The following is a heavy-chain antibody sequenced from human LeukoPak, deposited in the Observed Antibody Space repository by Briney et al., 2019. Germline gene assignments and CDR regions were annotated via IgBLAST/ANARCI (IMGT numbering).Heavy chain of an antibody. CDR2: IDYSGST. D-gene: IGHD4-23*01. CDR3: ARLGPEVYGGNRVFDY. J-gene: IGHJ4*02. Sequence: SETLSLTCTVSGGSISSYYWSWIRQPPGKGLEWIGYIDYSGSTNYNPSLKSRVTISVDTSKNQFSLKLSSVTAADTAVYYCARLGPEVYGGNRVFDYWGQGTLVTVSS. CDR1: GGSISSYY. V-gene: IGHV4-59*08.